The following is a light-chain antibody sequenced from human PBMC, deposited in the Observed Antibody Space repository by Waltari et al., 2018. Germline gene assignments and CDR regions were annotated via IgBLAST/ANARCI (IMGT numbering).Light chain of an antibody. J-gene: IGKJ2*01. CDR3: QQSYWTPYT. Sequence: DIQMTQSPSSLSASVGARVTITCRASQTISTSLNWYQQKPGKAPKLLIYAASSLQSGVPSKFSGSGSGTDFTLTISSLEPEDSATYYCQQSYWTPYTFGQGTKLEI. CDR1: QTISTS. CDR2: AAS. V-gene: IGKV1-39*01.